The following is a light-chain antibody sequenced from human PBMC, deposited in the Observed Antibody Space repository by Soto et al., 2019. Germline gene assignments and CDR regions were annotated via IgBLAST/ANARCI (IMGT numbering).Light chain of an antibody. J-gene: IGKJ1*01. CDR2: GAS. V-gene: IGKV3-15*01. CDR1: QSVSSN. CDR3: HQRQSWPRT. Sequence: EIVMTQSPSTLSVSPGERATFSCRASQSVSSNLAWYQHKPGQAPRPLIYGASIRATGIPARFSASGTGTDFTLTISDVQPEDFAVYYCHQRQSWPRTFGQGTKVDIK.